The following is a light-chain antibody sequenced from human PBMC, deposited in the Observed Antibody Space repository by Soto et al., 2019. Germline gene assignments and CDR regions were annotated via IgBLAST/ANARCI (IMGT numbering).Light chain of an antibody. CDR1: QSVGSSY. V-gene: IGKV3-20*01. J-gene: IGKJ2*01. CDR3: QQLGSWTT. CDR2: GAS. Sequence: EIVLTQSPGTLSLSPGERATLSCRASQSVGSSYLAWYQQKPGQAPRLLIYGASSRATGTPDRFSGSGSGTNFTLTITGLKPEDLAVNNGQQLGSWTTFGQGPSWRSN.